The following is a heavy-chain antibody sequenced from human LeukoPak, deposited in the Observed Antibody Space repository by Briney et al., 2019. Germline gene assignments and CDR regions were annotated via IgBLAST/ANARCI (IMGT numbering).Heavy chain of an antibody. CDR2: IKQDGGEK. Sequence: PGGSLRLSCAVSGFTFSNYWMNWVRQAPGKGLEWVANIKQDGGEKYYVDSVKGRFTISRDNAKNSLYLQMNSLRAEDTAAYYCAKDPYSDFWSGYNDYWGQGTLVTVSS. V-gene: IGHV3-7*01. CDR3: AKDPYSDFWSGYNDY. CDR1: GFTFSNYW. D-gene: IGHD3-3*01. J-gene: IGHJ4*02.